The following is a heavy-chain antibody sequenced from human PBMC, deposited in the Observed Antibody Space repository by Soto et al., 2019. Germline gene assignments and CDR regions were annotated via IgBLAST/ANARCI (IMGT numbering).Heavy chain of an antibody. CDR1: GGMFSDYT. CDR3: AKKGGGAGIDFWRANWFDP. V-gene: IGHV1-69*06. J-gene: IGHJ5*02. D-gene: IGHD3-3*01. CDR2: IIPIFGGP. Sequence: QVQLVQSGAVVKKPGSSVTVSCKASGGMFSDYTISWVRQAPGQGLEWMGGIIPIFGGPHYAQKFQGRVTITAGKPPSAVYLELRDLTSEDTAVYYCAKKGGGAGIDFWRANWFDPWGQGTLVTVSS.